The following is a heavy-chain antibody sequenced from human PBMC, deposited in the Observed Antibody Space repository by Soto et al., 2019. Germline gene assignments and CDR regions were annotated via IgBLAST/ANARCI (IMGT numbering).Heavy chain of an antibody. CDR2: ISYDGSNK. CDR3: AKDLEGITMVRAVMDV. V-gene: IGHV3-30*18. CDR1: GFTFSSYG. Sequence: QVQLVESGGGVVQPGRSLRLSCAASGFTFSSYGMHWVRQAPGKGLEWVAVISYDGSNKYYADSVKGRFTISRDNSKNTLYLQMNSLRAEDTAVYYCAKDLEGITMVRAVMDVWGQGTTVTVSS. D-gene: IGHD3-10*01. J-gene: IGHJ6*02.